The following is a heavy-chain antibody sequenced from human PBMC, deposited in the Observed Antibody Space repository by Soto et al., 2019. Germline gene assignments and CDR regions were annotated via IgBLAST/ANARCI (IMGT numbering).Heavy chain of an antibody. V-gene: IGHV3-21*06. CDR1: GFRFNSYS. CDR3: VRENEMAGATSAFEY. Sequence: PGGSLRLSCEASGFRFNSYSMNWVRQAPQKGLEWVSLIDPRSNYIYYADSVKGRFTISRDNARNSLYLQMDSLRVEDTAVYYCVRENEMAGATSAFEYWGQGTPVTVSS. CDR2: IDPRSNYI. J-gene: IGHJ4*02. D-gene: IGHD1-26*01.